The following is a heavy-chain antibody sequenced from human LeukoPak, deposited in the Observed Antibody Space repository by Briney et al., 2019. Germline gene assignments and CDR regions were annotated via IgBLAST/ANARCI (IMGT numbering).Heavy chain of an antibody. CDR1: GYTFTSYG. V-gene: IGHV1-18*01. J-gene: IGHJ3*02. CDR3: ARLTTVHLHDAFDI. D-gene: IGHD4-17*01. CDR2: ISAYNGNT. Sequence: GVSVKVSCKASGYTFTSYGISWVRQAPGQGLEWMGWISAYNGNTNYAQKLQGRVTMTTDTSTSTAYMELRSLRSDDTAVYYCARLTTVHLHDAFDIWGQGTMVTVSS.